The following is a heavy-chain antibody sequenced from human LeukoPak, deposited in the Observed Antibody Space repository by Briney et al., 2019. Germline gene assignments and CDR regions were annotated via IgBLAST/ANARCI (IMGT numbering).Heavy chain of an antibody. D-gene: IGHD2-2*01. V-gene: IGHV4-34*12. Sequence: SETLSLTCAVYGGSFSGYYWSWIRQPPGKGLEWLGEIIHSGSTNYNPSLKSRVTISVDTSKNQFSLKLSSVTAADTAVYCCARVRSIVVVPANTRFDYWGQGTLVTVSS. CDR2: IIHSGST. CDR1: GGSFSGYY. J-gene: IGHJ4*02. CDR3: ARVRSIVVVPANTRFDY.